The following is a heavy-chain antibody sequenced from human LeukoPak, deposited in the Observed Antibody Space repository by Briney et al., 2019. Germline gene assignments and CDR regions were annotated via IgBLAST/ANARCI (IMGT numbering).Heavy chain of an antibody. J-gene: IGHJ6*02. D-gene: IGHD2-8*01. CDR2: IRSKANSYAT. CDR3: TSQHGYCTNGVCYAVGMDV. V-gene: IGHV3-73*01. Sequence: GGPLRLSCAASGFTFSGSAMHWVPQASGKGLEWVGRIRSKANSYATAYAASVKGRFTISRDDSKNTAYLQMNSLKTEDTAVYYCTSQHGYCTNGVCYAVGMDVWGQGTTVTVSS. CDR1: GFTFSGSA.